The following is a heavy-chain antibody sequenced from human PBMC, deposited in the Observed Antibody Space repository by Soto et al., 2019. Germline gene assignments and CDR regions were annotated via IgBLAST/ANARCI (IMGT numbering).Heavy chain of an antibody. Sequence: EVQLVESGGGLVQPGGSLRLSCAASGFTFSSHWLHWVRQTPGEGLVSVSRINPDASDADYADSVKGRFTISRDNAKSTLYLDMNSLRAEDTSVYYCARPKTMVYSAFDTWGQGTMVTVSS. V-gene: IGHV3-74*01. D-gene: IGHD2-8*01. CDR1: GFTFSSHW. CDR2: INPDASDA. CDR3: ARPKTMVYSAFDT. J-gene: IGHJ3*02.